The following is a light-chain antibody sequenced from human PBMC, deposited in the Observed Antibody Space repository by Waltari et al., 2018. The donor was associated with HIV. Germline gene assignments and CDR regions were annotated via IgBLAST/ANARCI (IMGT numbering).Light chain of an antibody. CDR3: QQRTNGPPLFT. J-gene: IGKJ3*01. V-gene: IGKV3-11*01. CDR2: DAS. Sequence: EIVLSKSPATLSLTPGERATSACRASQSVGSYLAWYQKKHGQAPRLLIYDASHRATGIPARFSGSGSGTAFTLTLSSLEPEDFALYSCQQRTNGPPLFTFGPGTKVDIK. CDR1: QSVGSY.